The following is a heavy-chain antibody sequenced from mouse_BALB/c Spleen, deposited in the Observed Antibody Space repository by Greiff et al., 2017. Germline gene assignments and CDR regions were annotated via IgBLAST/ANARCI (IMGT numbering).Heavy chain of an antibody. CDR1: GYAFSSSW. CDR3: ARARLREGYYAMDY. CDR2: IYPGDGDT. V-gene: IGHV1-82*01. J-gene: IGHJ4*01. Sequence: QVQLQQSGPELVKPGASVKISCKASGYAFSSSWMNWVKQRPGQGLEWIGRIYPGDGDTNYNGKFKGKATLTADKSSSTAYMQLSSLTSVDSAVYFCARARLREGYYAMDYWGQGTSVTVSS. D-gene: IGHD1-2*01.